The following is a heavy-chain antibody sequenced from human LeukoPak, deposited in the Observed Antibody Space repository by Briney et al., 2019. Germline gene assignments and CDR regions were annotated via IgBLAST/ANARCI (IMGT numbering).Heavy chain of an antibody. J-gene: IGHJ4*02. CDR2: IKSKTDGWTT. V-gene: IGHV3-15*01. CDR3: TADYPGNY. CDR1: GFTFSNAW. Sequence: PGGSLRLSCAASGFTFSNAWMSWVRQAPGKGLEWVGRIKSKTDGWTTDYAAPVKGRFTISRDDSKNTLYLQMNSLKTEDTAVYYCTADYPGNYWGQGTLVTVSS. D-gene: IGHD3-10*01.